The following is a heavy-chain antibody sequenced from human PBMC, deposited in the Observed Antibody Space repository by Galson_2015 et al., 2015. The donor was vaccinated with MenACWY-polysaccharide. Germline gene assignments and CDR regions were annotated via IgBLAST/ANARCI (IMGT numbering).Heavy chain of an antibody. CDR1: GGSFRSYY. CDR2: INHSGST. Sequence: ETLSLTCAVSGGSFRSYYWTWIRQPPGKGLEWIGEINHSGSTNYNPSLKSRVSISVDTAKNQFSLKLFSVTAADTAVYYCVSGLDEYGENAPRQLLDYWGQGTLVTVSS. J-gene: IGHJ4*02. CDR3: VSGLDEYGENAPRQLLDY. D-gene: IGHD4-17*01. V-gene: IGHV4-34*01.